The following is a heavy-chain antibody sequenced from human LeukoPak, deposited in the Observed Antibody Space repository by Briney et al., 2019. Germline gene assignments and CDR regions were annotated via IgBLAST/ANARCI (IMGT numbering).Heavy chain of an antibody. D-gene: IGHD3-10*01. V-gene: IGHV3-48*04. CDR3: ARVRAYYYGSGEIFDY. CDR2: ISSSSSTI. CDR1: GFTFSSYS. Sequence: GGSLRLSCAASGFTFSSYSMNWVRQAPGKGLEWVSYISSSSSTIYYADSVKGRFTISRDNAKNSLYLQMNSLRADDTAVYYCARVRAYYYGSGEIFDYWGQGTLVTVSS. J-gene: IGHJ4*02.